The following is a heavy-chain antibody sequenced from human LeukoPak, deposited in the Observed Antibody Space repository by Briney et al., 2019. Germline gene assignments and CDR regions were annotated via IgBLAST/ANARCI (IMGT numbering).Heavy chain of an antibody. CDR3: ARLMPRNFDY. V-gene: IGHV4-39*07. CDR2: IYHSGST. Sequence: PSETLSLTCTVSGGSISSSSYYWGWIRQPPGKGLEWIGSIYHSGSTYYNPSLKSRVTISVDTSKNQFSLKLSSVTAADTAVYYCARLMPRNFDYWGQGTLVTVSS. D-gene: IGHD2-8*01. CDR1: GGSISSSSYY. J-gene: IGHJ4*02.